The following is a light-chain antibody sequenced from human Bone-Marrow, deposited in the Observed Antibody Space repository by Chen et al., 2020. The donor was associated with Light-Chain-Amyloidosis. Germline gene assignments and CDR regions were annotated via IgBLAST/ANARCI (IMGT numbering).Light chain of an antibody. CDR2: DVN. CDR1: SSAIGGYDY. Sequence: QSALTQPHSVSGSPGQSVTISCTGTSSAIGGYDYVSWYQQYPGTAPKLIIYDVNKRPSGVPDRFSASKSANTASLTISGLQADDEAEYHCCAYAGTYTWLFGGGTRLTVL. CDR3: CAYAGTYTWL. J-gene: IGLJ3*02. V-gene: IGLV2-11*01.